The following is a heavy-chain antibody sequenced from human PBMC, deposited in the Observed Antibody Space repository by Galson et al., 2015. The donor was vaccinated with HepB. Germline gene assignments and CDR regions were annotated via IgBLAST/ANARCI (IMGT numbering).Heavy chain of an antibody. V-gene: IGHV1-18*04. CDR3: ARDIIPYYDSSGYPGPH. CDR1: GYTFTSYG. D-gene: IGHD3-22*01. J-gene: IGHJ1*01. CDR2: ISAYNGNT. Sequence: SVKVSCKASGYTFTSYGISWVRQAPGQGLEWMGWISAYNGNTNYAQKLQGRVTMTTDTSTSTAYMELRSLRSDDTAVYYCARDIIPYYDSSGYPGPHWGQGTLVTVSS.